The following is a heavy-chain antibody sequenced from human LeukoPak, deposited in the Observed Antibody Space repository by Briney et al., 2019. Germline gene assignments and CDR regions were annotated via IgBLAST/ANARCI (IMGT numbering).Heavy chain of an antibody. CDR3: ARGRT. J-gene: IGHJ5*02. Sequence: ASVTVSCKASGYTFTGYYMHWVRQAPGQGLEWMGWMNPNSGNTGYAQKFQGRVTMTRNTSISTAYMELSSLRSEDTAVYYCARGRTWGQGTLVTVSS. CDR2: MNPNSGNT. CDR1: GYTFTGYY. V-gene: IGHV1-8*02.